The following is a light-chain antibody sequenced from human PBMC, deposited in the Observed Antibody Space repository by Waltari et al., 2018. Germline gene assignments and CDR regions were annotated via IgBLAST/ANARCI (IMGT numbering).Light chain of an antibody. CDR1: QKLSTGSTNRPS. CDR2: WTS. J-gene: IGKJ1*01. V-gene: IGKV4-1*01. Sequence: DIVMTQSPGSLAVSLGGRASVTCRSSQKLSTGSTNRPSLAWYQQKEGQPPKLLICWTSSRQSGVPDRFSGSGSGTECILTINILQADDAAVYFCQQYDSFPRTFGQGTRVAI. CDR3: QQYDSFPRT.